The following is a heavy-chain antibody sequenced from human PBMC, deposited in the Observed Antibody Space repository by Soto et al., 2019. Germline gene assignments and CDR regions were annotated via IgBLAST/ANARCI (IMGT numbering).Heavy chain of an antibody. Sequence: EVQLLESGGGLVQPGGSLRLSCAASGVTFSSYAMSWVRQAPGKGLERVSVISGSGGSTYYAYSVKGRFTISRDNSKNTLYLQMNSLRAEDTAVYYCAKRGSGSYYIDWGQGTLVTVSS. CDR1: GVTFSSYA. V-gene: IGHV3-23*01. CDR3: AKRGSGSYYID. J-gene: IGHJ4*02. D-gene: IGHD1-26*01. CDR2: ISGSGGST.